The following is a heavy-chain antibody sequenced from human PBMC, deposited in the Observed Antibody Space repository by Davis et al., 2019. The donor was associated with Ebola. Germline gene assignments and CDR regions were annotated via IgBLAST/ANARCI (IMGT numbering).Heavy chain of an antibody. CDR1: GFTFSSYW. J-gene: IGHJ6*03. V-gene: IGHV3-7*03. CDR2: IKQDGSEK. CDR3: ARAVVVPARYYYMDV. Sequence: GESLKISCAASGFTFSSYWMSWVRQAPGKGLEWVANIKQDGSEKYYVDSVKGRFTISRDNAKNSLYLQMNSLRAEDTAVYYCARAVVVPARYYYMDVWGKGTTVTVSS. D-gene: IGHD2-2*01.